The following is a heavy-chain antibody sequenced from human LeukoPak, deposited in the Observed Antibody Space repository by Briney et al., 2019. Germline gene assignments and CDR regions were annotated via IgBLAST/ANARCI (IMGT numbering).Heavy chain of an antibody. J-gene: IGHJ6*03. D-gene: IGHD5-24*01. V-gene: IGHV3-21*01. CDR2: ISSSSSYI. CDR1: GFTFSSYS. Sequence: SGGSLRLSCAASGFTFSSYSMNWVRQAPGKGLEWVSSISSSSSYIYYADSVKGRFTISRDNAKNSLYLQMNSLRAEDTAVYYCARAMLQYYYYYYMDVWGKGTTVTVSS. CDR3: ARAMLQYYYYYYMDV.